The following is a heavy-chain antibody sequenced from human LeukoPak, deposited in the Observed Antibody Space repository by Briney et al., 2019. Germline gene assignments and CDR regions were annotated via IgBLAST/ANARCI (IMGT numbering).Heavy chain of an antibody. CDR3: AKDRRAYYGSGSYGDAFDI. Sequence: GSSLRLFCAAWGFTLRSYGMHWVRQAPGKGLEWVGVISYDGSNKYYADSVKERYNISRDNSKHSLYLKMNSLRAEDTAVYYCAKDRRAYYGSGSYGDAFDIWGQGTMVTVSS. CDR2: ISYDGSNK. D-gene: IGHD3-10*01. CDR1: GFTLRSYG. J-gene: IGHJ3*02. V-gene: IGHV3-30*18.